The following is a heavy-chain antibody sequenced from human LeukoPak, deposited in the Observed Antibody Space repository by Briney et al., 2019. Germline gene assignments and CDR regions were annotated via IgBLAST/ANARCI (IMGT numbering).Heavy chain of an antibody. Sequence: SETLSLTCTVSDGSISSYYWSWIRQPPGKGLEWIGYIYYSGSTNYNPSLYSRVTISVDTSKNQFSLKLSSVTAADTAVYYCGRGSSSWYAFDYWGQGTLVTVSS. J-gene: IGHJ4*02. CDR3: GRGSSSWYAFDY. D-gene: IGHD6-13*01. CDR2: IYYSGST. CDR1: DGSISSYY. V-gene: IGHV4-59*12.